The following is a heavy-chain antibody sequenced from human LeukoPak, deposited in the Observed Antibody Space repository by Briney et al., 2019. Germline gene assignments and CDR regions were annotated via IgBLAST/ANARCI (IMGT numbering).Heavy chain of an antibody. Sequence: SETLSLTCTVSGGSISSYYWSWIRHPPGKGLEWIGFIYYSGITTYNPSLKSRVTISVDTSRNQFSLKMNSLTAADTALYYCAAGRMITEVNALDYWGQGTLVTVSS. CDR2: IYYSGIT. J-gene: IGHJ4*02. CDR3: AAGRMITEVNALDY. CDR1: GGSISSYY. D-gene: IGHD3-22*01. V-gene: IGHV4-59*08.